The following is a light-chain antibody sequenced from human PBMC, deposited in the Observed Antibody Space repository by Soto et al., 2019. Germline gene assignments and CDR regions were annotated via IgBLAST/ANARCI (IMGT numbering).Light chain of an antibody. V-gene: IGKV3-11*01. CDR3: QQRYNWQYT. CDR1: QSVSSY. Sequence: EFVLTQSPATLSLSPGDTATLSCRASQSVSSYSAWYQQKPGQAPRLLIYDTSNRATGIPARFSGSGSGTESALTISGLKPEDFALYYCQQRYNWQYTFGLGTRLEIK. J-gene: IGKJ2*01. CDR2: DTS.